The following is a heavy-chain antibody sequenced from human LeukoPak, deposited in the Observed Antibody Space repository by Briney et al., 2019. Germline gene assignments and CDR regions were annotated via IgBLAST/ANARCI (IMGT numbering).Heavy chain of an antibody. CDR2: ISYDGSNK. V-gene: IGHV3-30*18. CDR1: GFTFSSYG. D-gene: IGHD3-22*01. CDR3: AKEDYYYDSSGYSAFDY. Sequence: GGSLRLSCAASGFTFSSYGMHWVRQAPGKGLEWVAVISYDGSNKYYADSVKGRFTISRDNFKNTLYLQMNSLRAEDTAVYYCAKEDYYYDSSGYSAFDYWGQGTLVTVSS. J-gene: IGHJ4*02.